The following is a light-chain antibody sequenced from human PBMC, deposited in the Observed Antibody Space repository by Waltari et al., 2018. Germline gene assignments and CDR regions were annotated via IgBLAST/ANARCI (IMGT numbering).Light chain of an antibody. CDR1: SGSIASNH. CDR2: EDN. V-gene: IGLV6-57*02. CDR3: QSFQNSQTV. Sequence: NFMLTQPHSVSESPGKTVTISCTASSGSIASNHVQWHQRRPDSAPKTLISEDNKSTSGVPARFSGSIDSSSNSASLTISGLKTEDEADYYCQSFQNSQTVFGGGTKLTVL. J-gene: IGLJ3*02.